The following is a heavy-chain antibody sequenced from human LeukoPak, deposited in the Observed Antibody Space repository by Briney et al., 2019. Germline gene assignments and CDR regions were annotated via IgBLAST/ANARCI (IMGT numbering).Heavy chain of an antibody. CDR2: ISGSNGNA. J-gene: IGHJ4*02. CDR3: ARSGRGTYYYFDL. CDR1: GYTFSDHD. V-gene: IGHV1-18*01. D-gene: IGHD1-26*01. Sequence: ASVRVSCKASGYTFSDHDVSWVRQAPGQGLEWMGWISGSNGNANYAQKFQGRVSMTADASTGTAYLELRSLRSDDTAVYYCARSGRGTYYYFDLWGQGTLVTVSS.